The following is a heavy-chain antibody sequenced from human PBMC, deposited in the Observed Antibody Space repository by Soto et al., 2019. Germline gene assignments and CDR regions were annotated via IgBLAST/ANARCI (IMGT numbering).Heavy chain of an antibody. V-gene: IGHV4-34*09. CDR3: ARVGNYSNGYYYYYMDV. CDR1: GGSFSGYY. Sequence: PSETLSLTCAVYGGSFSGYYWSWIRQPPGKGLEWIGEINHSGSTNYNPSLKSRVTISVDTSKNQFSLKLSSVTAAGTAVYYCARVGNYSNGYYYYYMDVWGKGTTVTVSS. D-gene: IGHD4-4*01. CDR2: INHSGST. J-gene: IGHJ6*03.